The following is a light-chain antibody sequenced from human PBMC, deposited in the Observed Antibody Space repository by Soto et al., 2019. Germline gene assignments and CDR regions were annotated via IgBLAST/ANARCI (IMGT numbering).Light chain of an antibody. CDR1: QSVSSSY. Sequence: EIVLTHSPGTLSLSPGEIATLSCSASQSVSSSYLAWYQQKPGQAPRLLIYGASSRATGIPARFSGSGSGTDFTLTISRLEPEDFAVYYCQQYGSSPPWTFGQGTKVDIK. CDR2: GAS. J-gene: IGKJ1*01. V-gene: IGKV3-20*01. CDR3: QQYGSSPPWT.